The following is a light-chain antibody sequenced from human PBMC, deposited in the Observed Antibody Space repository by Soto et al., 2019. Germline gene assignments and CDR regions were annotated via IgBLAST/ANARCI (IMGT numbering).Light chain of an antibody. V-gene: IGLV2-14*01. CDR3: SSYTDTTTVV. CDR2: DVS. CDR1: SSDVGAYNY. Sequence: QPASVSGSPGQSITISCAGTSSDVGAYNYVSWYQQHPGKAPKLILYDVSIRPSGVSNRFSGSKSANTASLTISGLQSEDEGDYYCSSYTDTTTVVFGGGTKVTV. J-gene: IGLJ3*02.